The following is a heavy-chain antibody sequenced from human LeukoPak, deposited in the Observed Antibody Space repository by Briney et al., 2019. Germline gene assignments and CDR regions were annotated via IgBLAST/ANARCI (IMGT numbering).Heavy chain of an antibody. Sequence: GGSLRLSCADSGFTFSDHYMSWIRQAPGKGLEWVSYISSSGTTIYYADSVKGRFTISRDNAKNSLYLQMNSLRAEDTAVYYCAKVAAAGHYYYYYYMDVWGKGTTVTVSS. J-gene: IGHJ6*03. V-gene: IGHV3-11*01. CDR1: GFTFSDHY. D-gene: IGHD6-13*01. CDR3: AKVAAAGHYYYYYYMDV. CDR2: ISSSGTTI.